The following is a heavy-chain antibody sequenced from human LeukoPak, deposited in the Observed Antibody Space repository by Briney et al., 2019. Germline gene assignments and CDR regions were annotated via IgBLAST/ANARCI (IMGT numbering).Heavy chain of an antibody. CDR3: AKVLDTAMIWGSDY. V-gene: IGHV3-23*01. CDR1: GFTFSXXS. Sequence: GGSLRLSCAASGFTFSXXSMSWVRQAPGXXLXXXXGTSDRGDYTYYADSVKGRFTISRDNSKNTLYLQMNSLRAEDTAVYYCAKVLDTAMIWGSDYWGQGTLVTVSS. J-gene: IGHJ4*02. CDR2: TSDRGDYT. D-gene: IGHD5-18*01.